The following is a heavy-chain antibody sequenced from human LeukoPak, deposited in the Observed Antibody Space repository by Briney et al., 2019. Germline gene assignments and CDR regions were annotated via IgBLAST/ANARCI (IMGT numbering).Heavy chain of an antibody. Sequence: SETLSLTCAVCGGSFSGYYWSWIRQPPGKGLEWIGEINHNGSNKYNPSFKSRVTISVDTSKNQFSLKLSSVTAADTAVYYCTRGHCSSTSCYTRSYFDYWGQGTLVTVSS. J-gene: IGHJ4*02. CDR1: GGSFSGYY. V-gene: IGHV4-34*01. CDR2: INHNGSN. CDR3: TRGHCSSTSCYTRSYFDY. D-gene: IGHD2-2*02.